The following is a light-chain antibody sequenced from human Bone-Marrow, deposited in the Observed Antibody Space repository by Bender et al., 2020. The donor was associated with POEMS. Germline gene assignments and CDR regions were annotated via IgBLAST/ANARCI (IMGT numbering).Light chain of an antibody. CDR2: YDD. CDR3: SAWDDSLSGGV. J-gene: IGLJ3*02. V-gene: IGLV1-36*01. CDR1: SSNIGNHG. Sequence: QSVVTQPPSLSEAPRQRFTISCSGSSSNIGNHGVNWYQQLPGEAPKLLIYYDDLLTPGVSDRFSASKSGTSASLAISELQSEDEALYYCSAWDDSLSGGVFGGGTKLTVL.